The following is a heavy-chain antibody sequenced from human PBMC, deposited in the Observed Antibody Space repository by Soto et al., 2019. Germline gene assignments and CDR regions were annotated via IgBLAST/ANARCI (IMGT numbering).Heavy chain of an antibody. J-gene: IGHJ5*02. Sequence: QLQLQESGPGLVKPSETLSLTCTVSGGSISSSSYYWGWIRQPPGKGLEWIGSIYYSGSTYYNPSLKSRVTISVDTSKNQFSLKLSSVTAADTAVYYCALGYFDWLLLDRDNWFDPWGQGTLVTVSS. D-gene: IGHD3-9*01. CDR1: GGSISSSSYY. V-gene: IGHV4-39*01. CDR3: ALGYFDWLLLDRDNWFDP. CDR2: IYYSGST.